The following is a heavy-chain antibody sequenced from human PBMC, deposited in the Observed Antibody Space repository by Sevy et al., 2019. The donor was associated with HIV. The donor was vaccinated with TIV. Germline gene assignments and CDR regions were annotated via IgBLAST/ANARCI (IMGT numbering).Heavy chain of an antibody. J-gene: IGHJ6*02. D-gene: IGHD2-2*01. CDR3: AKTINSGGGVVPAANYYYYGMDV. CDR2: ISGKGGST. Sequence: GGSLRLSCAASGFTFSGYAMSWVRQAPGKGLEWVSAISGKGGSTHYADSVEGRFNISRDNPKNTLYLQMNSLRAEDTAVDYCAKTINSGGGVVPAANYYYYGMDVWGQGTTVTVSS. CDR1: GFTFSGYA. V-gene: IGHV3-23*01.